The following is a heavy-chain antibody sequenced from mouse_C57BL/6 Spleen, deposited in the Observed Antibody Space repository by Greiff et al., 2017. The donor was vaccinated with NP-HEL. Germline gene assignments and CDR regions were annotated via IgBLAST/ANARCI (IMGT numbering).Heavy chain of an antibody. D-gene: IGHD3-2*02. V-gene: IGHV5-6*01. CDR3: ARQGAQASSFDY. Sequence: EVQLVESGGDLVKPGGSLKLSCAASGFTFSSYGMSWVRQTPDKRLEWVATISSGGSYTYYPDSVKGRFTISRDNAKNTLYLQMSSLKSEDTAMYYCARQGAQASSFDYWGQGTTLTVSS. J-gene: IGHJ2*01. CDR2: ISSGGSYT. CDR1: GFTFSSYG.